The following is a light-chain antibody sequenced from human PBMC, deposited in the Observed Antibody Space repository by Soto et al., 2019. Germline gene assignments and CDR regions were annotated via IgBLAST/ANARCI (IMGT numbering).Light chain of an antibody. CDR1: QSLVSSDGNTF. J-gene: IGKJ1*01. V-gene: IGKV2-30*01. CDR3: MQATHWPWT. CDR2: KVS. Sequence: EVVMTQSPLSLPVTLGQPASISCRSSQSLVSSDGNTFLIWFQQRPGQSPRRLIYKVSNRDSGVPDRFSGSGSGTDFTLEISRVEAEDVGFYYGMQATHWPWTFGQGTKVESK.